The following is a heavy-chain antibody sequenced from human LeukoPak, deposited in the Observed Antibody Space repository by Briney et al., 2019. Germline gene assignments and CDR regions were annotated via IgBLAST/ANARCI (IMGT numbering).Heavy chain of an antibody. D-gene: IGHD3-3*01. CDR1: GFTFHNYA. CDR3: AKREYNFWSGYRY. CDR2: ISDSGGNT. J-gene: IGHJ4*02. V-gene: IGHV3-23*01. Sequence: GGSLRLSCAASGFTFHNYAMSWVRQAPGKGLEWVSSISDSGGNTYYADSVKGRFTISRDNSKNTLYLQMNSLRAEDTAVYYCAKREYNFWSGYRYWGQGTLVTVSS.